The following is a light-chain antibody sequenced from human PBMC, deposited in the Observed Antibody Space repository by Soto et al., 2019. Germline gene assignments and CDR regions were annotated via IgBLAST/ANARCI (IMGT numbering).Light chain of an antibody. CDR3: QAWDSSTAV. Sequence: SYELTQPPSVSVSAGQTASITCSGERLANRYVCWYQQKPGQSPVLVIYQHSRRPSGIPERFSGFSAGNTATLTISGTQAMDEADYYCQAWDSSTAVFGGGTKVTVL. CDR1: RLANRY. V-gene: IGLV3-1*01. CDR2: QHS. J-gene: IGLJ3*02.